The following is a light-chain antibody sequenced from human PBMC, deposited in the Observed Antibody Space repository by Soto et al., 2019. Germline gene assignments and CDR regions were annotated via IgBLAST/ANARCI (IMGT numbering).Light chain of an antibody. Sequence: QSALTQPRSVSGSPGQSVTISCTGTSSDVGGYNYVSWYQQHPGKAPKFLIYDVSKRPSGVPDRFSGSKSGNTASLTISGLQADDEADYYCCSYTGSLTVLFGGGTKLTVL. J-gene: IGLJ2*01. V-gene: IGLV2-11*01. CDR3: CSYTGSLTVL. CDR1: SSDVGGYNY. CDR2: DVS.